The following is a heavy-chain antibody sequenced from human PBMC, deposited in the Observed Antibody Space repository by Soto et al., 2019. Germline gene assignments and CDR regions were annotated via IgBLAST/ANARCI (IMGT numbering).Heavy chain of an antibody. CDR3: VGERYAGFDY. V-gene: IGHV3-72*01. D-gene: IGHD2-8*01. Sequence: EGELVESGGGLVQPGGSLRLSCTASALSLSDQYLDGVRQAPGQGLEWVGRTVDKAFSYTTEYAEAVKGRFTISRDDSENSLYLQMTSLRTEDTAVYYCVGERYAGFDYWGQGALVTVSS. J-gene: IGHJ4*02. CDR1: ALSLSDQY. CDR2: TVDKAFSYTT.